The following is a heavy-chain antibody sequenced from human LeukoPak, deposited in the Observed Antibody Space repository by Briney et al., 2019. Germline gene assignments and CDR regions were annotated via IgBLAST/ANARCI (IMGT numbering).Heavy chain of an antibody. V-gene: IGHV1-24*01. CDR2: FDPEDGET. Sequence: GASVKVSCKASGYTFTSYGISWVRQAPGKGLEWMGGFDPEDGETIYAQKFQGRVTMTEDTSTDTAYMELSSLRSEDTAVCYCATGPHGYFDYWGQGTLVTVSS. CDR1: GYTFTSYG. J-gene: IGHJ4*02. CDR3: ATGPHGYFDY.